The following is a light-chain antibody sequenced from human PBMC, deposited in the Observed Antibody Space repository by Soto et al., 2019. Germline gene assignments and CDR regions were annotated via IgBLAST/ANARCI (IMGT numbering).Light chain of an antibody. CDR3: QQYTNTNNPWM. V-gene: IGKV1-5*01. CDR1: QTITTW. J-gene: IGKJ1*01. CDR2: DAS. Sequence: DIRVTQSPPTLSASVGDRVTITCRASQTITTWMAWYQQKPGKAPKLLVYDASTLQSGVATRFSGSGSGTEFTLIISGLQPEDSANYYCQQYTNTNNPWMFGQGTKVEI.